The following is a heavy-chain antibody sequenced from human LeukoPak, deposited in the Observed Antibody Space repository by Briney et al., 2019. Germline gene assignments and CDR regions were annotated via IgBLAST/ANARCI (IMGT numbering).Heavy chain of an antibody. CDR1: GGSISSYY. CDR3: VRVGDYALKD. Sequence: PSETLSLTCTVSGGSISSYYWSWIRQPAGKGLEWIGRIYTSGSTNYNPSLKSRVSMSVDTSKNQCILKLSSVTAADTAVYYCVRVGDYALKDWGQGTLVTVSS. V-gene: IGHV4-4*07. D-gene: IGHD3-16*01. J-gene: IGHJ4*02. CDR2: IYTSGST.